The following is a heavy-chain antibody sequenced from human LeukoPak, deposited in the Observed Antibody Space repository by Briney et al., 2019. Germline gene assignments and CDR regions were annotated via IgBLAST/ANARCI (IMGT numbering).Heavy chain of an antibody. V-gene: IGHV3-23*01. D-gene: IGHD2-21*02. J-gene: IGHJ4*02. Sequence: PGGSLRLSCAASGFTFSSYEMNWVRQAPGKGLEWVSGISGSGGNTYYADSVKGRFTISRDNSQNTLYLQMNSLRAEDTALYYCAKTAYCGADCYSWYFDYWGQGTLVTVSS. CDR1: GFTFSSYE. CDR2: ISGSGGNT. CDR3: AKTAYCGADCYSWYFDY.